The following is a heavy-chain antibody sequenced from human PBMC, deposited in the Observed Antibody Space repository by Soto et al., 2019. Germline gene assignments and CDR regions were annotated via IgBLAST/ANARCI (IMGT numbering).Heavy chain of an antibody. V-gene: IGHV3-15*01. J-gene: IGHJ4*02. D-gene: IGHD4-17*01. CDR1: TSTFTISW. CDR2: IKSTADGGTT. CDR3: TTSVRYHGDYDY. Sequence: GGSLRLSCATSTSTFTISWMSLFLHAPGKWLELVGHIKSTADGGTTDYAGPVKGRFTISRDDSKNTLYLHMNSLKTEDTAVYFCTTSVRYHGDYDYWGQGTLVTVSS.